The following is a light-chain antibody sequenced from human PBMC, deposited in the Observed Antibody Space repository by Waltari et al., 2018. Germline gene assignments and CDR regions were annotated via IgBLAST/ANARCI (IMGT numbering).Light chain of an antibody. V-gene: IGKV4-1*01. Sequence: IVLTQSPDSLAVSLGERATISCKSSQSVLYTSNDKNYLAWYQQKPGQPPRLLIYWASTRESGVPDRFSGSGSGTDFTLTISSLQAEDVAVYYCQQYYRSRTFGQGTKVEIK. J-gene: IGKJ1*01. CDR3: QQYYRSRT. CDR1: QSVLYTSNDKNY. CDR2: WAS.